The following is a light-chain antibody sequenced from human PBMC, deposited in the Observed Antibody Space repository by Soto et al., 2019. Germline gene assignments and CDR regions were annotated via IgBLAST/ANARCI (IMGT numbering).Light chain of an antibody. CDR3: QQRTNWTIT. CDR1: QSVSRRY. J-gene: IGKJ5*01. V-gene: IGKV3D-20*02. Sequence: EIVLTQSPGALSLSPGERARLCCRASQSVSRRYLAWYQQKTGKAPRLLIYGASSRATGIPDRFSGSGYGADLTITISSIENEDFEVYYCQQRTNWTITFGQGTRLEIK. CDR2: GAS.